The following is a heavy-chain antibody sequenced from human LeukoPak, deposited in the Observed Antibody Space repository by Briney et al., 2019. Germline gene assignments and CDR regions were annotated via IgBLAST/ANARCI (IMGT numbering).Heavy chain of an antibody. J-gene: IGHJ4*02. CDR2: IDHGGST. V-gene: IGHV4-34*01. CDR1: GGSFSGYY. CDR3: ARHHRRLSYFDSSGYYIDY. Sequence: SETLSLTCAVYGGSFSGYYWTWIRQPPEKGLECIGEIDHGGSTNHNPSLKSRVTISVDTSKNQFSLRLSSVTAADTAVYYCARHHRRLSYFDSSGYYIDYWSQGTLVTVSS. D-gene: IGHD3-22*01.